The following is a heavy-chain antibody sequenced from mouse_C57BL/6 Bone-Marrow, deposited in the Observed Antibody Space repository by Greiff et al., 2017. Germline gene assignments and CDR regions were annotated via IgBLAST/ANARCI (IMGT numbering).Heavy chain of an antibody. CDR2: IDPSDSYT. D-gene: IGHD2-3*01. V-gene: IGHV1-69*01. J-gene: IGHJ3*01. Sequence: QVQLQQPGAELVMPGASVKLSCKASGYTFTSYWMHWVKQRPGQGLEWIGEIDPSDSYTNYNRKFKGKSTLTVDKSSSTAYMQLSSLTSEDSAVYYCARSIYDGYWAYWGQGTLVTVSA. CDR3: ARSIYDGYWAY. CDR1: GYTFTSYW.